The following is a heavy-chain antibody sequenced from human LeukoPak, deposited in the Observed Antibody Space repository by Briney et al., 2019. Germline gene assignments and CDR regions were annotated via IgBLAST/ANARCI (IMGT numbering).Heavy chain of an antibody. V-gene: IGHV1-18*01. CDR1: GYTFTSYG. CDR3: ARDEPPRSLLWFGEFPHYYGMDV. CDR2: ISAYNGNT. J-gene: IGHJ6*02. Sequence: ASVKVSCKASGYTFTSYGISWARQAPGQGLEWMGWISAYNGNTNYAQKLQGRVTMTTDTSTSTAYMELRSLRSDDTAVYYCARDEPPRSLLWFGEFPHYYGMDVWGQGTTVTVSS. D-gene: IGHD3-10*01.